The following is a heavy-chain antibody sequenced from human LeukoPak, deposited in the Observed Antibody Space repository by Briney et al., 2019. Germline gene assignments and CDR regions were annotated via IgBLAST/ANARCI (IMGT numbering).Heavy chain of an antibody. CDR2: ISSSSSYI. D-gene: IGHD4-17*01. V-gene: IGHV3-21*01. CDR1: GFTFSSYS. Sequence: GGSLRLSCAASGFTFSSYSMNWVRQAPGKGLEWVSSISSSSSYIYYADSVKGRFTISRDNAKNSLYLQMNSLRAEDTAVYYCARDSRLRVDAFDIWGQGTMVTVSS. CDR3: ARDSRLRVDAFDI. J-gene: IGHJ3*02.